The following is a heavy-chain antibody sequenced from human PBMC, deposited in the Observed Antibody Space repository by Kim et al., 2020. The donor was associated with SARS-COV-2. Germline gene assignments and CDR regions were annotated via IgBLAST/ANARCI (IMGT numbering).Heavy chain of an antibody. CDR3: ARRRRYSYLWFDP. CDR2: INPNSGGT. Sequence: ASVKVSCKASGYTFTGYYMHWVRQAPGQGLEWMGWINPNSGGTNYAQKFQGRVTMTRDTSISTAYMELSRLRSDDTAVYYCARRRRYSYLWFDPWGQGTLVTVSS. CDR1: GYTFTGYY. J-gene: IGHJ5*02. D-gene: IGHD5-18*01. V-gene: IGHV1-2*02.